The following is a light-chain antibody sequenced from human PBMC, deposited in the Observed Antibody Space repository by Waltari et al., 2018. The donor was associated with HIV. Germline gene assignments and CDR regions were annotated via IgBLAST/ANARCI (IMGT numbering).Light chain of an antibody. J-gene: IGKJ2*01. CDR3: QQYYGSPYT. Sequence: IVMTQSRDSLAVSLGERAPLNCKSRQSVLYSSNNKNDVAWYQQKPGQPPKLLMFWASTRESGVPDRFSGSGSGTDFTLTISSLQAEDVAVYYCQQYYGSPYTFGQGTKLE. CDR2: WAS. CDR1: QSVLYSSNNKND. V-gene: IGKV4-1*01.